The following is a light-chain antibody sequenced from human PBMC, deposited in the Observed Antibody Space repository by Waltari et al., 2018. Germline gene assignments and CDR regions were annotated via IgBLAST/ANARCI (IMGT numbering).Light chain of an antibody. Sequence: SSVLTQPPSVSVSPGKAARITCGGNNIGSNSVHWYQQKPGQAPVLVVYDDSDRPPGIPERFSGSNSGNTATLTISRVEAGEEADYYCQVWYSSSDHVVFGGGTKLTVL. CDR3: QVWYSSSDHVV. J-gene: IGLJ2*01. CDR2: DDS. V-gene: IGLV3-21*03. CDR1: NIGSNS.